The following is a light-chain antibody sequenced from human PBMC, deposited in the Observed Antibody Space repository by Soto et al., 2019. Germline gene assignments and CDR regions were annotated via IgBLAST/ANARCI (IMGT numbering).Light chain of an antibody. J-gene: IGKJ5*01. V-gene: IGKV3-11*01. CDR1: QSVSTY. Sequence: ILLTQSPATLSLSPGEGATLSCRASQSVSTYLAWYQQKPGQAPRLLIYDASNRATGIPARFSGSGSATDFTLTISSLEPEDFAVYYCQQRSSWITFGQGTRLEIK. CDR2: DAS. CDR3: QQRSSWIT.